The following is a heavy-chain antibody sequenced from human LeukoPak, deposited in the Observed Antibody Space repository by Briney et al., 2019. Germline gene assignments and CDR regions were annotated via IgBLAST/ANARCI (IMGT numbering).Heavy chain of an antibody. CDR2: IYSDGSGT. V-gene: IGHV3-74*01. CDR3: ARYCGAATCYSGIDY. CDR1: GFTFSKYW. J-gene: IGHJ4*02. D-gene: IGHD2-15*01. Sequence: GGSLRLSCAASGFTFSKYWMHWVRQAPGKGLVWVSRIYSDGSGTSYADSVKGRFTISRDNAKNTLFLQMNSLRAEDTAVYYCARYCGAATCYSGIDYWGQGTLVTVSS.